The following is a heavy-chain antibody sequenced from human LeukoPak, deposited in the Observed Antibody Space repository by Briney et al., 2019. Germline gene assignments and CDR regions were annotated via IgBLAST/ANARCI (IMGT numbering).Heavy chain of an antibody. CDR2: ISSSSSYT. V-gene: IGHV3-11*05. Sequence: PGGSLRLSCAASGFTFSDYYMSWIRQAPGKGLEWVSYISSSSSYTNYADSVKGRFTISRDNAKNSLYLQMNSLKTEDTALYFCTTDRLWGVWRQSNSFDYWGQGTLVAVSS. CDR1: GFTFSDYY. J-gene: IGHJ4*02. D-gene: IGHD3-3*01. CDR3: TTDRLWGVWRQSNSFDY.